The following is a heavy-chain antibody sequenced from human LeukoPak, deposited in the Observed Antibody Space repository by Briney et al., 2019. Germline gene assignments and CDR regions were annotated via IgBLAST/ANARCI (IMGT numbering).Heavy chain of an antibody. CDR1: GGSISSTNW. V-gene: IGHV4-4*02. D-gene: IGHD3-10*01. Sequence: SGTLSLTCAVFGGSISSTNWWSWVRQPPGKGLEWIGEIYHSGSTNYNPSLKSRVTISADKSKNQFSLKLTYVTAADTAVYYCARDRVGVRAFDYWGQGTLVTVPS. CDR2: IYHSGST. J-gene: IGHJ4*02. CDR3: ARDRVGVRAFDY.